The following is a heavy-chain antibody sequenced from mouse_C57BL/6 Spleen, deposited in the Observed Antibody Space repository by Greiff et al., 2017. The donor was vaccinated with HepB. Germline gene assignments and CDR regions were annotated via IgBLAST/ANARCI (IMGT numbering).Heavy chain of an antibody. Sequence: VQLQQSGAELARPGASVKLSCKASGYTFTSYGISWVKQRAGQGLEWIGEIYPRSGNTYYNEKFKGKATLTADKSSSTAYMELRSLTSEDSAVYFCARSLDGYVADWGQGTLVTVSA. V-gene: IGHV1-81*01. CDR3: ARSLDGYVAD. D-gene: IGHD2-2*01. CDR2: IYPRSGNT. J-gene: IGHJ3*01. CDR1: GYTFTSYG.